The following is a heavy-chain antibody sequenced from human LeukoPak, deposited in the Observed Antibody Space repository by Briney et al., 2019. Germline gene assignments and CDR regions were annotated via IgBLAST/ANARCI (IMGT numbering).Heavy chain of an antibody. CDR1: GGSITTTDFD. D-gene: IGHD1-26*01. CDR3: ARFKGGTGFDY. Sequence: SETLSLTCAVSGGSITTTDFDWAWIRQPPGQGFEWIATISSSGKAYYYPSLMSRVTISVDTSKNQFSLDVTSVTAADTGLFYCARFKGGTGFDYWGRGSLVSVS. CDR2: ISSSGKA. V-gene: IGHV4-39*01. J-gene: IGHJ4*02.